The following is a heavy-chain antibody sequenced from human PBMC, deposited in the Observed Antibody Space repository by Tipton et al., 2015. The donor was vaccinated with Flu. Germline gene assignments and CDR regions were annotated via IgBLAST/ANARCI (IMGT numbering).Heavy chain of an antibody. J-gene: IGHJ4*02. V-gene: IGHV3-74*01. Sequence: PRLSCAASGFTFTNYWMHWVRQVPGKDLEWVSCITHDGTNTFYADSVQGRFSVSRDNAKNTVTLQMNSLRAEDTAVYYCGTVMEFWGQGTPVTVSS. CDR3: GTVMEF. D-gene: IGHD2-8*01. CDR2: ITHDGTNT. CDR1: GFTFTNYW.